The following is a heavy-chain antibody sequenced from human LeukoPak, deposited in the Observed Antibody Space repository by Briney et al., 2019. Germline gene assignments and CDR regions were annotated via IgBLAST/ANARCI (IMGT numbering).Heavy chain of an antibody. CDR2: IIPIFGTA. D-gene: IGHD4-17*01. CDR3: ATTTNDYGESDY. J-gene: IGHJ4*02. V-gene: IGHV1-69*13. Sequence: SVKVSCKASGGTFSSYAISWVRQAPGQGLEWMGGIIPIFGTANYAQKFQGRVTITADESTSTAYMELSSLRSEDTAVYYCATTTNDYGESDYWGQGTLVTVSS. CDR1: GGTFSSYA.